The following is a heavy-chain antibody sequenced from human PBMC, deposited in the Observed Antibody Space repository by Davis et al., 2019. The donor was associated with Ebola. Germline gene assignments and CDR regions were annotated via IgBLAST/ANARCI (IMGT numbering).Heavy chain of an antibody. J-gene: IGHJ4*02. CDR3: ARGVYYDILTGYSPHDY. CDR2: ISSSSSYI. CDR1: GFTFSSYS. V-gene: IGHV3-21*01. Sequence: PGGSLRLSCAASGFTFSSYSMNWVRQAPGKGLEWVSSISSSSSYIYYADSVKGRFTISRDNAKNSLYLQMNSLRAEDTAVYYCARGVYYDILTGYSPHDYWGQGTLVTVSS. D-gene: IGHD3-9*01.